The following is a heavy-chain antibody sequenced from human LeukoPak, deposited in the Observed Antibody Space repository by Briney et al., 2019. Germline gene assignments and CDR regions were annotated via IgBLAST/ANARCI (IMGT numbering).Heavy chain of an antibody. D-gene: IGHD5-18*01. CDR2: ISGDGGTT. Sequence: PGGSLRLSCAASRFTFEDYAMHWVRQAPGKGLEWVSLISGDGGTTYYADSVKGRFTISRDNSKNSLYLQMNSLRSEDTALYYCAKGRPGVDTAMVDYGGQGTLVTVSS. CDR3: AKGRPGVDTAMVDY. CDR1: RFTFEDYA. V-gene: IGHV3-43*02. J-gene: IGHJ4*02.